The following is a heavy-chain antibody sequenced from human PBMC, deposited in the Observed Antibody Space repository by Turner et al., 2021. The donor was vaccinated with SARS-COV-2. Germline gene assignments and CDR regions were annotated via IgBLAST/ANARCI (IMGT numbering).Heavy chain of an antibody. D-gene: IGHD1-1*01. Sequence: VQLVESGGGVVQPGRSLTLSCAASGFTFSTYGMHWVRQAPGKGLEWVAVISYDGTNKYYLDSVRGRFTISRDNSKNTLYLQMNSLRADDTAVFYCAKQRDGYNSPFDYWGQGALVSVSS. J-gene: IGHJ4*02. CDR1: GFTFSTYG. V-gene: IGHV3-30*18. CDR3: AKQRDGYNSPFDY. CDR2: ISYDGTNK.